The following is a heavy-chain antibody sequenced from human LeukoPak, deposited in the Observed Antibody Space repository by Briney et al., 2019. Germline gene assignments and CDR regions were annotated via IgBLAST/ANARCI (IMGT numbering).Heavy chain of an antibody. Sequence: GGSLRLSCAASGFSFSVYWMHWVRQAPGKGLLWVSRINSDGSSTSYADSVKGRFTISRDNAKNTLYLQMNSLRAEDTAVYYCARRIAAAAAPYYFDYWGQGTLVTVSS. V-gene: IGHV3-74*01. J-gene: IGHJ4*02. CDR2: INSDGSST. CDR3: ARRIAAAAAPYYFDY. CDR1: GFSFSVYW. D-gene: IGHD6-13*01.